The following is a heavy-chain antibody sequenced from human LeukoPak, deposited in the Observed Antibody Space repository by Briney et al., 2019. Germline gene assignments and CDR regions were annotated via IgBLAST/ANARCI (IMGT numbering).Heavy chain of an antibody. D-gene: IGHD3-3*01. CDR1: GGSISSSSYY. CDR3: ARSTIFGVVIQFNWFDP. J-gene: IGHJ5*02. Sequence: SETLSLTCTVSGGSISSSSYYWGWIRQPPGKGLEWIGSIYYSGSTYYNPSLKSRVTISVDTSKNQFSLKLSSVTAADTAVCYCARSTIFGVVIQFNWFDPWGQGTLVTVSS. V-gene: IGHV4-39*01. CDR2: IYYSGST.